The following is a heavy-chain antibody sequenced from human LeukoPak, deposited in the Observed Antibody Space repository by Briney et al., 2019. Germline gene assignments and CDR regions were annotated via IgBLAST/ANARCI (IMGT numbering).Heavy chain of an antibody. Sequence: SETLSLTCTVSGGSISSSSYYWGWIRQPPGKGLEWIGSIYYSGSTYYNPSLKSRVTISVDTSKNQFSLKLSSVTAADTAVYYCARSRIAAADFDYWGQGTLVTACS. J-gene: IGHJ4*02. D-gene: IGHD6-13*01. V-gene: IGHV4-39*01. CDR2: IYYSGST. CDR1: GGSISSSSYY. CDR3: ARSRIAAADFDY.